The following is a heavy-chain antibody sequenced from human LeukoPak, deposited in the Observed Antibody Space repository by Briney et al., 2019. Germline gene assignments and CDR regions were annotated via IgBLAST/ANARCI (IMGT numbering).Heavy chain of an antibody. CDR2: IYYSGSI. D-gene: IGHD3-22*01. CDR1: GGSISSYY. V-gene: IGHV4-59*01. CDR3: AAVSYYYENYFDY. J-gene: IGHJ4*02. Sequence: SETLSLTCTVSGGSISSYYWSWIRQPPGKGLEWIGYIYYSGSINYNPSLKSRVTISVDTSKNQFSLKLSSVTAADTAVYYCAAVSYYYENYFDYWGQGTLVTVSS.